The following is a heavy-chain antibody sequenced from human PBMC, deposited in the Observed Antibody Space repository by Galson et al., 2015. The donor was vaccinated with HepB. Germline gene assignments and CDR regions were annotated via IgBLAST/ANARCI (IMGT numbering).Heavy chain of an antibody. CDR2: IIPIFGTA. J-gene: IGHJ6*02. V-gene: IGHV1-69*13. CDR3: ARDRTDYITIFGVVKGGYYGMDV. D-gene: IGHD3-3*01. Sequence: SVKVSCKATGGTFSSYAISWVRQAPGQGLEWMGGIIPIFGTANYAQKFQGRVTITADESTSTAYMELSSLRSEDTAVYYCARDRTDYITIFGVVKGGYYGMDVWGQGTTVTVSS. CDR1: GGTFSSYA.